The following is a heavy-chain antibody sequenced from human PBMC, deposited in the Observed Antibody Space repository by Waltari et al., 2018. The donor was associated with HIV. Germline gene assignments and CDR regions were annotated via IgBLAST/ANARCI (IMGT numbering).Heavy chain of an antibody. CDR3: ARVRVRAAGMDV. CDR1: GFTSNSNA. V-gene: IGHV3-30*04. CDR2: ISYDGNNQ. J-gene: IGHJ6*02. Sequence: QVQLVESGGGVVQPGGSLRLSCAPSGFTSNSNAMHWVRQAPGRGLEWVAVISYDGNNQYYADSVKGRFTISRDTPKNTLYLQMNSLRVEDTAVFYCARVRVRAAGMDVWGQGTTVTVSS. D-gene: IGHD6-25*01.